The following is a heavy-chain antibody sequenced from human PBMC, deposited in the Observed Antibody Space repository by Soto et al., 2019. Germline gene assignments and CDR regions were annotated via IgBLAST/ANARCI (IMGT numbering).Heavy chain of an antibody. CDR3: ALSVAATAAFDI. V-gene: IGHV3-7*01. Sequence: GGSLRLSCAASGFTVSSYWMSWVRQAPGKGLEWVANIKQDGSEKYYVDSVKGRFTISRDNAKNSLYLQMNSLRAEDTAVYYCALSVAATAAFDIWGQGTMVTVSS. CDR1: GFTVSSYW. D-gene: IGHD2-15*01. CDR2: IKQDGSEK. J-gene: IGHJ3*02.